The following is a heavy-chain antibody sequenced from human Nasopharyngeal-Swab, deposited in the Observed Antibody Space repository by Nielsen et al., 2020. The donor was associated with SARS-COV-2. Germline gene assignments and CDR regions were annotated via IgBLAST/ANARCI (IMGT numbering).Heavy chain of an antibody. CDR2: MNPNSGNT. CDR1: GYTFTSYD. D-gene: IGHD6-19*01. V-gene: IGHV1-8*01. CDR3: ARGWLLHAFDI. J-gene: IGHJ3*02. Sequence: ASVKVSCKVSGYTFTSYDINWVRQATGQGLEWMGWMNPNSGNTGYVQKFQGRVTMTRNTSISTAYMELSSLRSEDTAVYYCARGWLLHAFDIWGQGTMVTVSS.